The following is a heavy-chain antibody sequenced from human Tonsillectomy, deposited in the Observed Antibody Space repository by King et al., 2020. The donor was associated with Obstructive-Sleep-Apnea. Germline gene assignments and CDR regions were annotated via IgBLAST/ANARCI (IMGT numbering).Heavy chain of an antibody. CDR1: GGSISSHD. CDR3: ARMKQGQQLNYYFHV. V-gene: IGHV4-59*11. D-gene: IGHD4-11*01. Sequence: VQLVESGPGLVKPSETLSLTCSVSGGSISSHDWSWIRQSPGKGVEWIGCIYGSGGTNYSPSLKTRVSISADPSRKQFTLRLRSVSDADTAVYYCARMKQGQQLNYYFHVWGQGTLVTVSS. CDR2: IYGSGGT. J-gene: IGHJ4*02.